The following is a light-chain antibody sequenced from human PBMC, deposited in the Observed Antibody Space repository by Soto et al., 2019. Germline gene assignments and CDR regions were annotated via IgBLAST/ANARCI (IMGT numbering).Light chain of an antibody. J-gene: IGKJ1*01. Sequence: DIQMTQSPSTLSGSVGDRVTITCRASQTISSWLAWYQQKPGKATKLLIYKASTLKSGVPSRFSGSRSGTEFTLTMSSLQRDDFATYCWQHYNSYSEAFGQGTKVDIK. V-gene: IGKV1-5*03. CDR3: QHYNSYSEA. CDR2: KAS. CDR1: QTISSW.